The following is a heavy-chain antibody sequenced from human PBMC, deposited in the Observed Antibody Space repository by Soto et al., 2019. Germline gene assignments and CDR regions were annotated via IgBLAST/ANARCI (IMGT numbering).Heavy chain of an antibody. CDR1: GGTFSSYA. J-gene: IGHJ4*02. D-gene: IGHD5-12*01. CDR3: AREGGGYGRAFDY. Sequence: EASVKVSFKASGGTFSSYAISWVRQAPGQGLEWMGGIIPIFGTANYAQKFQGRVTITADESTSTAYMELSSLRSEDTAVYYCAREGGGYGRAFDYWGQGTLVTVSS. CDR2: IIPIFGTA. V-gene: IGHV1-69*13.